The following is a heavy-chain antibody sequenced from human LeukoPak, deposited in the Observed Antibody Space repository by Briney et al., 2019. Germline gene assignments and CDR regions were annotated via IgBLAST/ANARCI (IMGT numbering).Heavy chain of an antibody. CDR1: GFTVSSYW. D-gene: IGHD2-2*01. J-gene: IGHJ4*02. V-gene: IGHV3-74*01. CDR2: VNSDGSSI. CDR3: ASGVQGSSWIVN. Sequence: GGSLRLSCAASGFTVSSYWMHWVRQAPGKGLAWVSRVNSDGSSITYADSVKGRFTISRDNAKNTLDLQMNSLRAEDTAVYYCASGVQGSSWIVNWGQGTLVTVSS.